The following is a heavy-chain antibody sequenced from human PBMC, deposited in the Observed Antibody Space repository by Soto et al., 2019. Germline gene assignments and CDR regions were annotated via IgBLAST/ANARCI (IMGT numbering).Heavy chain of an antibody. D-gene: IGHD2-21*02. J-gene: IGHJ4*02. CDR1: GFTFSSYA. CDR2: IRGSGTTT. Sequence: EVQLLESGGGLVQPGGSLRVSCAASGFTFSSYAMSWVRQAPGKGLEWVSSIRGSGTTTYYADSVKGRFTISRDNSENTLYLQMYSLRVEDTAVYYCAKDPPFLAYCGGDCYSFDYWGQGTLVTVSS. CDR3: AKDPPFLAYCGGDCYSFDY. V-gene: IGHV3-23*01.